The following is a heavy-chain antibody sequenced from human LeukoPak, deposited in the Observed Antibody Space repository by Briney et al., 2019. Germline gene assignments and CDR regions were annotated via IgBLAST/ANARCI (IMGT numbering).Heavy chain of an antibody. Sequence: GGSLRLSCVASGFSFNNYAMNWVRQAPGKGLEWVSLIIGGSGSTFYADSVKGRFTISRDKSKNTLYLQMNSLRAEDTAVYYCAKGAYDYVEIAYFDYWGQGSLVTVSS. V-gene: IGHV3-23*01. CDR2: IIGGSGST. CDR1: GFSFNNYA. D-gene: IGHD5-12*01. J-gene: IGHJ4*02. CDR3: AKGAYDYVEIAYFDY.